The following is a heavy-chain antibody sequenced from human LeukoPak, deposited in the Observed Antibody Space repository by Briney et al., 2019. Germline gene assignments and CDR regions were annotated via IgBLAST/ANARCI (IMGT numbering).Heavy chain of an antibody. J-gene: IGHJ4*02. V-gene: IGHV1-24*01. D-gene: IGHD5-18*01. CDR3: ATDRIRTYYFDY. CDR2: FDPEDGET. CDR1: GYTLTELS. Sequence: ASVKVSCKVSGYTLTELSMHWVRRAPGKGLEWMGGFDPEDGETIYAQKFQGRVTMTEDTSTDTAYMELSSLRSEDTAVYYCATDRIRTYYFDYWGQGTLVTVSS.